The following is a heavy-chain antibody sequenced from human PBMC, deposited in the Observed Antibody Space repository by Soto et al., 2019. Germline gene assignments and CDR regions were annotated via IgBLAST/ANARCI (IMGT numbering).Heavy chain of an antibody. CDR3: ARAPYYYDSSGYAHFDL. V-gene: IGHV1-69*13. D-gene: IGHD3-22*01. CDR1: GGTFSSYA. CDR2: IIPIIGTA. Sequence: SVKVSCNASGGTFSSYAISWVRQAPGQGLEWMGGIIPIIGTANYAQKFQGRVTITADQSTRTAYMELSSLRSEDTAVYYCARAPYYYDSSGYAHFDLWGRGTLVTVSS. J-gene: IGHJ2*01.